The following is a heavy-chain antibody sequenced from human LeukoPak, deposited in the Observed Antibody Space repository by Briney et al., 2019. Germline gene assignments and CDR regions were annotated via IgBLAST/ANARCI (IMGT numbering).Heavy chain of an antibody. V-gene: IGHV3-30-3*01. CDR3: ARDSGTSDDIVVVVAATMGY. D-gene: IGHD2-15*01. J-gene: IGHJ4*02. Sequence: PGRSLRLSCAASGFTFSSYAMHWVRQAPGKGLEGVAVISYDGSNKYYADSVKGRFTISRDNSKNTLYLQMNSLRAEDTAVYYCARDSGTSDDIVVVVAATMGYWGQGTLVTVSS. CDR2: ISYDGSNK. CDR1: GFTFSSYA.